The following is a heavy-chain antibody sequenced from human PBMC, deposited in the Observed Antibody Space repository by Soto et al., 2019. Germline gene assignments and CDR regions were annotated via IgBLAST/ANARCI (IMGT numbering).Heavy chain of an antibody. CDR3: AKSVGLGVIKSHYFDY. Sequence: EVQLLESGGGLVQPGGSLRLSCAASGFTFSSYAMSWVRQAPGKGLEWVSAISGSGGSTYYADSVKGRFTISRDNSKNTLYLQMSSLRAEDTAVYYCAKSVGLGVIKSHYFDYWGQGTLVTVSS. D-gene: IGHD3-22*01. CDR2: ISGSGGST. J-gene: IGHJ4*02. V-gene: IGHV3-23*01. CDR1: GFTFSSYA.